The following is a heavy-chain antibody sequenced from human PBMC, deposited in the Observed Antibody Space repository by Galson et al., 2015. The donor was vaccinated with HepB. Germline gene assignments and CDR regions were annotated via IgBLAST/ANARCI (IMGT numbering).Heavy chain of an antibody. CDR1: GFPFSGYW. J-gene: IGHJ4*02. V-gene: IGHV3-7*03. Sequence: SLRLSCAASGFPFSGYWMSWVRQAPGKGLEWVANIKEDGSEKSYVDSVKARFTISRDNAKNSLYLQMNSLRVEDTAVYYCARGWGYSGRFDCWGQGTLVTVSS. CDR3: ARGWGYSGRFDC. CDR2: IKEDGSEK. D-gene: IGHD2-15*01.